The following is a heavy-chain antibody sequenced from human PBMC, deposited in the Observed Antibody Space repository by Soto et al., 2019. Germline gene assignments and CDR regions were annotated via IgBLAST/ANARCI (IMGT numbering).Heavy chain of an antibody. CDR1: GYSFTSYW. CDR2: IDPSDSYT. Sequence: GESLKISCKGSGYSFTSYWISWVRQMPGKGLEWMGRIDPSDSYTNYSPSFQGHVTISADKSISTAYLQWSSLKASDTAMYYCARRVGATYYYYYGMDVWGQGTTVTVS. D-gene: IGHD1-26*01. J-gene: IGHJ6*02. V-gene: IGHV5-10-1*01. CDR3: ARRVGATYYYYYGMDV.